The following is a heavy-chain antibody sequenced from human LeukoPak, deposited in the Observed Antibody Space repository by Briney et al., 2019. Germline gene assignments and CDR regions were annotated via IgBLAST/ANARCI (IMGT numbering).Heavy chain of an antibody. V-gene: IGHV1-18*04. Sequence: ASVKVSCKASGYTFTSYYMHWVRQAPGQGLEWMGWISAYNGNTNYVQKLQGRVTMTTDTSTSTAYMELRSLRSDDTAVYYCARVPARGLPDFWGQGTLVTVSS. J-gene: IGHJ4*02. CDR2: ISAYNGNT. D-gene: IGHD3-3*01. CDR1: GYTFTSYY. CDR3: ARVPARGLPDF.